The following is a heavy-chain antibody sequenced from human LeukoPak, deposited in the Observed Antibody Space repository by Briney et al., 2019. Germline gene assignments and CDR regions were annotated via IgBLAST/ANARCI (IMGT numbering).Heavy chain of an antibody. CDR3: AKALRTYYYGSGSYYPASASPLFDY. V-gene: IGHV3-30*02. J-gene: IGHJ4*02. D-gene: IGHD3-10*01. CDR2: IRYDGSNK. CDR1: GFTFSSYG. Sequence: PGGSLRLSCAASGFTFSSYGMHWVRQAPGKGLEWVAFIRYDGSNKYYADSVKGRFTISRDNSKNTLYLQMNSLRAEDTAVYYCAKALRTYYYGSGSYYPASASPLFDYWGQGTLVTVSS.